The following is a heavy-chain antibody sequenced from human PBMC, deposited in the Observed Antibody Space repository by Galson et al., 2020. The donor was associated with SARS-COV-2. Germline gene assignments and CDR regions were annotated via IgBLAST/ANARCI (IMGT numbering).Heavy chain of an antibody. J-gene: IGHJ4*02. D-gene: IGHD6-13*01. Sequence: SQTLSLTCVISGDSVSSNSAAWSWIRQSPSRGLEWLGRTYYRSKWDNEYALSVKSRITINPDTSKNQFSLQLNSVTPEDTAVYYCARASKYSSSWYQGRDDWGQGTLVTVTS. CDR3: ARASKYSSSWYQGRDD. CDR1: GDSVSSNSAA. CDR2: TYYRSKWDN. V-gene: IGHV6-1*01.